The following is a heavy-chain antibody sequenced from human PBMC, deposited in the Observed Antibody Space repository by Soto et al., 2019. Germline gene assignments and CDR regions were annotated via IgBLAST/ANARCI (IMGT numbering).Heavy chain of an antibody. Sequence: QVQLQQSGPGLVKPSQTLSLTCTVSGGPISSDYYHWTGIRQPPGKGLEWIGYIHHSGSILYNPSLKSRVTISVDTSKNQFSLHLSSVTAADTAVYFCAREDDGGDSLDVWGQGTTVTVSS. CDR1: GGPISSDYYH. CDR2: IHHSGSI. CDR3: AREDDGGDSLDV. D-gene: IGHD2-21*02. V-gene: IGHV4-30-4*08. J-gene: IGHJ6*02.